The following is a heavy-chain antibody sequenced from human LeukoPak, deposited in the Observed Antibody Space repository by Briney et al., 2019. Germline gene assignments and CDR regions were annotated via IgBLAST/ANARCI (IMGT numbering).Heavy chain of an antibody. CDR2: INHSGST. CDR1: GGSFSGYY. CDR3: ARQRIENSSSWYGNIYYYYYMDV. V-gene: IGHV4-34*01. J-gene: IGHJ6*03. Sequence: PSETLSLTCAVYGGSFSGYYWSWIRQPPGKGLEWIGEINHSGSTNYNPSLKSRVTISVDTSKNQFSLKLSSVTAADTAVYYCARQRIENSSSWYGNIYYYYYMDVWGKGTTVTVSS. D-gene: IGHD6-13*01.